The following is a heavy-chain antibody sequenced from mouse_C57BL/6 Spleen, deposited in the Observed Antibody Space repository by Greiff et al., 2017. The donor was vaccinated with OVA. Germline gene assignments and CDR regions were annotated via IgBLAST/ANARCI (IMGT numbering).Heavy chain of an antibody. CDR2: IYPGDGDT. V-gene: IGHV1-82*01. J-gene: IGHJ1*03. Sequence: QVQLQQSGPELVKPGASVKISCKASGYAFSSSWMNWVKQRPGKGLEWIGRIYPGDGDTNYNGKFKGKATLTADKSSSTAYMQLSSLTSEDSAVYFGARNEYWYFDVWGTGTTVTVSS. CDR3: ARNEYWYFDV. CDR1: GYAFSSSW.